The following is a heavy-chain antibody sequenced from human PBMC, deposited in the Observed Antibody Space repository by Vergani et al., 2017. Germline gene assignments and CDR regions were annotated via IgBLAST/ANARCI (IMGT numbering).Heavy chain of an antibody. CDR2: ISSSGSPI. D-gene: IGHD6-19*01. J-gene: IGHJ6*02. CDR3: ARDLNGKVLQWRIKAYGMDV. Sequence: QVQLVESGGGLVKPGGSLRLSCAASGFTFSDYYMSWIRQAPGKGLEWVSYISSSGSPIYYADSVKGRFTISRDNAKNSLYLQMNSLRAEDTAVYYCARDLNGKVLQWRIKAYGMDVWGQGTTVTVSS. CDR1: GFTFSDYY. V-gene: IGHV3-11*04.